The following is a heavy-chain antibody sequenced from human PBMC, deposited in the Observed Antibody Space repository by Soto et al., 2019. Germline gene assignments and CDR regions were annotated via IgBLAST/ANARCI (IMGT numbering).Heavy chain of an antibody. Sequence: ASVKISCKASGYTFTSCGISWVRQAPGQGLEWMGWISAYNGNTNYSQKLQGRVTMTTDTSTSTAYMELRSLRSDDTAVYYWARDRTFSSSRPRDYWGQGTMVTVSS. CDR2: ISAYNGNT. J-gene: IGHJ4*02. D-gene: IGHD6-6*01. V-gene: IGHV1-18*01. CDR3: ARDRTFSSSRPRDY. CDR1: GYTFTSCG.